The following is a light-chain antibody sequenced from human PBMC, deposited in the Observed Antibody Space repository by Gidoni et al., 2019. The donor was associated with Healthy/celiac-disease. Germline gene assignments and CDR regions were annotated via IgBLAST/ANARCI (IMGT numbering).Light chain of an antibody. J-gene: IGKJ4*01. CDR3: QQSYSTPPELT. V-gene: IGKV1-39*01. CDR2: AAS. CDR1: QSISSY. Sequence: DIQMTQSPSSLSASVGDRVTITCRASQSISSYLNWYQQKPGKAPKLLIYAASSLQSGVPSRFSGSGSGTDFTLTISSLQTEDFATYYCQQSYSTPPELTFGGGTKVEIK.